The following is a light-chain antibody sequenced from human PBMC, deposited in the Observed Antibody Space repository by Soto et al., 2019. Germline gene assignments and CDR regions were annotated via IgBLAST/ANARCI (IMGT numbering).Light chain of an antibody. CDR1: QSISSY. CDR3: QQRFTWPS. V-gene: IGKV3-11*01. J-gene: IGKJ3*01. Sequence: ETVLTQSPATLSLSPGERATLSCRASQSISSYLAWYQQKPGQAPRLLIYDASIRATGIPARFSGSGSATDFTLTISSLEPEDFAVYYCQQRFTWPSFGPGTKVDIK. CDR2: DAS.